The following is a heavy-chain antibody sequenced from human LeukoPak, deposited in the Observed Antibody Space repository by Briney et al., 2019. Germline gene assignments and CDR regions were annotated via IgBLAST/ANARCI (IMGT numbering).Heavy chain of an antibody. Sequence: PGGSLRLSCAASGFTFSNYEMNWVRQAPGKGLEWVSCISSRDSIIYYADYVKGRFTISRGNAKNSLYLQMNSLRAEDTAVYYCATGGACSGGSCYGYFDYWGQGTLVTVSS. CDR1: GFTFSNYE. CDR3: ATGGACSGGSCYGYFDY. V-gene: IGHV3-48*03. CDR2: ISSRDSII. J-gene: IGHJ4*02. D-gene: IGHD2-15*01.